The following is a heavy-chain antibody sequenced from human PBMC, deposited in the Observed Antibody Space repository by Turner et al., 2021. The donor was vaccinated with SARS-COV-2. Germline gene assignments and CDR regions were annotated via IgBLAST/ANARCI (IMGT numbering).Heavy chain of an antibody. CDR2: IGGSGYST. CDR1: GFTFSLYD. CDR3: AKDQVSGDGYVVFDY. Sequence: EVQLLESGGDLVHPGVSLRLSCVASGFTFSLYDMNWVRQAPGKGLEWFSSIGGSGYSTYYADSVKGRCTISRDNSKNTVYLQMNSLRDDDTALYYCAKDQVSGDGYVVFDYWGQGTQVTVSS. V-gene: IGHV3-23*01. J-gene: IGHJ4*02. D-gene: IGHD5-12*01.